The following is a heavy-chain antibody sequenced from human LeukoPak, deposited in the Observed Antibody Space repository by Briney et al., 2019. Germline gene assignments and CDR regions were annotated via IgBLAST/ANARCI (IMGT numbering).Heavy chain of an antibody. D-gene: IGHD6-13*01. V-gene: IGHV4-39*07. CDR3: ARAGRYSSSFPDY. CDR2: IYYSGST. J-gene: IGHJ4*02. CDR1: GGSISSSSYY. Sequence: PSETLSLTCTVSGGSISSSSYYWGWIRQPPGKGLEWIGSIYYSGSTYYNPSLKSRVTISVDTSKNQLSLKLSSVTAADTAVYYCARAGRYSSSFPDYWGQGTLVTVSS.